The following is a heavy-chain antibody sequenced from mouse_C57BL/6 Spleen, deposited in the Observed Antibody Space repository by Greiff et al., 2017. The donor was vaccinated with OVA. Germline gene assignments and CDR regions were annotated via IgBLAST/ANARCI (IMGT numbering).Heavy chain of an antibody. V-gene: IGHV3-6*01. CDR1: GYSITSGYY. CDR2: ISYDGSN. CDR3: ARGEGLAY. Sequence: EVKLQESGPGLVKPSQSLSLTCSVTGYSITSGYYWNWIRQFPGNKLEWMGYISYDGSNNYNPSLKNRISITRDTSKNQFFLKLNSVTTEDTATYYCARGEGLAYWGQGTLVTVSA. D-gene: IGHD3-3*01. J-gene: IGHJ3*01.